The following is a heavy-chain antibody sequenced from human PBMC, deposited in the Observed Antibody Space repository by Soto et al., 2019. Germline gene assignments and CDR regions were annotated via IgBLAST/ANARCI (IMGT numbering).Heavy chain of an antibody. CDR2: IDPSDSYT. CDR3: ARHLRYYYYYGMDV. D-gene: IGHD3-10*01. Sequence: GESLKISCKGSGYSFTSYWISWVRQMPGKGLEWMGRIDPSDSYTNYSPSFQGHVTISADKSISTAYLQWSSLKASDTAIYYCARHLRYYYYYGMDVWGQGTTVTVSS. J-gene: IGHJ6*02. CDR1: GYSFTSYW. V-gene: IGHV5-10-1*01.